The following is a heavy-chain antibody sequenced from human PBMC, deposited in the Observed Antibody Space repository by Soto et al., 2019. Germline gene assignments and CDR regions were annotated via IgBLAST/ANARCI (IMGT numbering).Heavy chain of an antibody. CDR1: GFTFSSYD. Sequence: GGSLRRSCAVSGFTFSSYDMNWVRQAPGKGLEWVSYISSSGSTIYYADSVKGRFTISRDNAKNSLYLQMNSLSAEDTAVYYCASVLPYTYFVFGQWGQGTLVTVSS. V-gene: IGHV3-48*03. CDR2: ISSSGSTI. D-gene: IGHD3-3*01. CDR3: ASVLPYTYFVFGQ. J-gene: IGHJ4*02.